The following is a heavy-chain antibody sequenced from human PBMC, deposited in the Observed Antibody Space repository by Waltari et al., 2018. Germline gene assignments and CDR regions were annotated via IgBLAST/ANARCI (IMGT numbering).Heavy chain of an antibody. CDR2: IYTSGST. J-gene: IGHJ6*03. D-gene: IGHD3-3*01. Sequence: QVQLQESGPGLVKPSETLSLTCTVSGGSISSYYWSWIRQPAGTGLEWIGRIYTSGSTNYNPSLKSRVTMSVDTSKNQFSLKLSSVTAADTAVYYCARGYYDFWSGYYTGYYYYMDVWGKGTTVTVSS. CDR3: ARGYYDFWSGYYTGYYYYMDV. CDR1: GGSISSYY. V-gene: IGHV4-4*07.